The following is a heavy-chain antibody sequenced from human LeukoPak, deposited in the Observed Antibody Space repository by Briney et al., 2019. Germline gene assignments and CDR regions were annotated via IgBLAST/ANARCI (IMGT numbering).Heavy chain of an antibody. CDR2: IYTSGST. Sequence: PSETLSLTCTVSGGSISSYYWSWIRQPAGKGLEWSGRIYTSGSTNYNPSLKSRVTMSVDTSKNQFSLKLSSVTAAGTAVYYCASDGYYYDSSGYYSLDYWGQGTLVTVSS. V-gene: IGHV4-4*07. CDR1: GGSISSYY. CDR3: ASDGYYYDSSGYYSLDY. J-gene: IGHJ4*02. D-gene: IGHD3-22*01.